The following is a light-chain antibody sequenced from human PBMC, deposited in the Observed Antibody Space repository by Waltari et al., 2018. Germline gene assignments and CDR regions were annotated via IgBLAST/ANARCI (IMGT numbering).Light chain of an antibody. V-gene: IGLV1-36*01. CDR2: DDS. CDR1: SSNIGNNA. CDR3: ATWDDSLNGGV. Sequence: QSVLTQPPSVSEAPRQRVTISCSGSSSNIGNNAVHWYQQLPGKAPGLLIYDDSLLPSGVSDRFSGSKSGTSASLAISGLQSEDEALYYCATWDDSLNGGVFGGGTKLTVL. J-gene: IGLJ3*02.